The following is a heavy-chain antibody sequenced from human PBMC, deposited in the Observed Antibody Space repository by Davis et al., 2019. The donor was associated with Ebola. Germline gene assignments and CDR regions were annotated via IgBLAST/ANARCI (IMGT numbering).Heavy chain of an antibody. CDR1: DYTLNGYY. CDR3: AKCRTTTGGLEVLSS. D-gene: IGHD1-1*01. J-gene: IGHJ4*02. CDR2: IRPNSGPT. V-gene: IGHV1-2*02. Sequence: ASVKVSCKASDYTLNGYYMHWLRQAPGQGLEWMGCIRPNSGPTHYEQKFQGRVTMTRNMSINTAYMELSGLTADDTAVYYCAKCRTTTGGLEVLSSWGQGTLVTVSS.